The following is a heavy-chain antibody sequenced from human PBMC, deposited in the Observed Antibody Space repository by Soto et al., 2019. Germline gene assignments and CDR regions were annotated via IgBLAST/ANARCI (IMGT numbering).Heavy chain of an antibody. D-gene: IGHD2-15*01. CDR3: ARGNPCSGGSCYSFRQGVRGHGWFDP. CDR2: INHSGST. J-gene: IGHJ5*02. V-gene: IGHV4-34*01. Sequence: SETLSLTCAVYGGSFSGYYWSWIRQPPGKGLEWIGEINHSGSTNYNPSLKSRVTISVDTSKNQFSLKLSSVTAADTAVYYWARGNPCSGGSCYSFRQGVRGHGWFDPWGQGTLVTVSS. CDR1: GGSFSGYY.